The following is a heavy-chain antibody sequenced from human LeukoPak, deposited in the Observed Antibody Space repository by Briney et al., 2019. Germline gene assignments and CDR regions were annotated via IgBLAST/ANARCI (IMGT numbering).Heavy chain of an antibody. V-gene: IGHV3-11*04. CDR3: ARGRGEYYDSSGYYGVAFDI. D-gene: IGHD3-22*01. J-gene: IGHJ3*02. Sequence: PGGSLRLSCAASGFTFSDYYMSWIRQAPGKGLEWVSYISSSGSTIYYADSVKGRFTISRDNAKNSLYLQMNSLRAEDTAVYYCARGRGEYYDSSGYYGVAFDIWGQGTMVTVSS. CDR1: GFTFSDYY. CDR2: ISSSGSTI.